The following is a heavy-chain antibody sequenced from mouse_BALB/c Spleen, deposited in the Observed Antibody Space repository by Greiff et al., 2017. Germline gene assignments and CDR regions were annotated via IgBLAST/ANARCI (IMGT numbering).Heavy chain of an antibody. CDR1: GDSITSGY. J-gene: IGHJ1*01. CDR3: ARSVPLYYGSSYAYFDV. D-gene: IGHD1-1*01. Sequence: EVQLVESGPSLVKPSQTLSLTCSVTGDSITSGYWNWIRKFPGNKLEYMGYISYSGSTYYNPSLKSRISITRDTSKNQYYLQLNSVTTEDTATYYCARSVPLYYGSSYAYFDVWGAGTTVTVSS. CDR2: ISYSGST. V-gene: IGHV3-8*02.